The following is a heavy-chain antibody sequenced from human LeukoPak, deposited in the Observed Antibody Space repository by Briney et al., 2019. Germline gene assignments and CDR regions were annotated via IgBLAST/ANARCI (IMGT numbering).Heavy chain of an antibody. D-gene: IGHD6-25*01. CDR3: ARASGWDAPDY. CDR1: GFTFSSYS. J-gene: IGHJ4*02. CDR2: MNSDGSCT. Sequence: GGSLRLSCAASGFTFSSYSMNWVRQAPGKGLVWVSRMNSDGSCTTYADSVKGRFTISRDNAKNTLYLQMNSLRAEDTAVYYCARASGWDAPDYWGQGTLVTVSS. V-gene: IGHV3-74*01.